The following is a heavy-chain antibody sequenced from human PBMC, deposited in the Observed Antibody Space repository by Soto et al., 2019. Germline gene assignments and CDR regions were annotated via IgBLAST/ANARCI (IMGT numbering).Heavy chain of an antibody. V-gene: IGHV3-33*03. Sequence: QVQLVESGGGVVQPGRSLRLSCAVSGFTFSDFGMHWVRQAPGKGLEWVALIWYHGGNEEYADSVKGRFSSSRDNSKTTLYLQMDSLRAEDTAVYYCARRGCVNGVCYNSYDMWGQGTMVTVSS. D-gene: IGHD2-8*01. J-gene: IGHJ3*02. CDR2: IWYHGGNE. CDR1: GFTFSDFG. CDR3: ARRGCVNGVCYNSYDM.